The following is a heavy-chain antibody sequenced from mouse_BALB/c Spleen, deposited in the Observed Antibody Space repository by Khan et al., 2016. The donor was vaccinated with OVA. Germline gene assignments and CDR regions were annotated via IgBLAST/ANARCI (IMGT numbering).Heavy chain of an antibody. CDR3: ARTGYYYFDY. J-gene: IGHJ2*01. V-gene: IGHV5-17*02. CDR1: GFTFSGFG. Sequence: EVELVESGGGLVQTGGSRKLSCAAFGFTFSGFGMHWVRQAPEKGLEWVAYISSGSNTIYYADTVKGRFTISRDNPKNTLFLHMTSLRSEDTAMYYCARTGYYYFDYWGQGTTLTVSS. D-gene: IGHD2-3*01. CDR2: ISSGSNTI.